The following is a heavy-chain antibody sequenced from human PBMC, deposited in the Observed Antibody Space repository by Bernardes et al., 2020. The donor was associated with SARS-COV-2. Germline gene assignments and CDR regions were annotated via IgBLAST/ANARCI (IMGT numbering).Heavy chain of an antibody. Sequence: SVKVSCKASGGTFSSYAISWVRQAPGQGLEWMGGIIPIFGTANYAQKFQGRVTITADESTSTAYMELSSLRSEDTAVYYCARGGTMIVVPYYTGPFDYWGQGTLVTVAS. D-gene: IGHD3-22*01. CDR1: GGTFSSYA. CDR2: IIPIFGTA. V-gene: IGHV1-69*13. J-gene: IGHJ4*02. CDR3: ARGGTMIVVPYYTGPFDY.